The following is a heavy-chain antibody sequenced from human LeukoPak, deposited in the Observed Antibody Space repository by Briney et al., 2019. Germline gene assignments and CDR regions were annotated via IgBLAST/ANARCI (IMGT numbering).Heavy chain of an antibody. V-gene: IGHV1-2*02. Sequence: ASVKVSCKASGGTFSSYAISWVRQAPGRGLEWMGWINPNSGGTNYAQKFQGRVTMTRDTSISTAYMELSRLRSDDTAVYYCARDFDGSGLLGPWGQGTLVTVSS. CDR1: GGTFSSYA. D-gene: IGHD3-10*01. CDR2: INPNSGGT. J-gene: IGHJ5*02. CDR3: ARDFDGSGLLGP.